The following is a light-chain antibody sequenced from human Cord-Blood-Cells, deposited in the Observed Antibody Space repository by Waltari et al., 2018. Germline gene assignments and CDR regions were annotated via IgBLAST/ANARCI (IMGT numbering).Light chain of an antibody. CDR1: SSDVGGYNH. Sequence: QSALTQPPPASGSPGQSVTNSPTGTSSDVGGYNHVSWYQQHPGKAPNLMIYEVSKRPSGVPDRFSGSKSGNTASLTVSGLQAEDEADYYCSSYAGSNNRVFGGGTKLTVL. J-gene: IGLJ3*02. CDR2: EVS. CDR3: SSYAGSNNRV. V-gene: IGLV2-8*01.